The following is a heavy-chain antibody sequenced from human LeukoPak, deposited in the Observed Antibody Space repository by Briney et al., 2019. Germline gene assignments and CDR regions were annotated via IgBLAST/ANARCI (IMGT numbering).Heavy chain of an antibody. Sequence: SETLSLTCAVYGGSFSGYYWSWIRQPPGKGLEWIGEINHSGSTNYNPSLKSRVTISVDTSKNQFSLTLSSVTAADTAVYYCARELTVVPAAIDYYYYMDVWGKGTTVTVSS. D-gene: IGHD2-2*01. CDR1: GGSFSGYY. J-gene: IGHJ6*03. CDR3: ARELTVVPAAIDYYYYMDV. V-gene: IGHV4-34*01. CDR2: INHSGST.